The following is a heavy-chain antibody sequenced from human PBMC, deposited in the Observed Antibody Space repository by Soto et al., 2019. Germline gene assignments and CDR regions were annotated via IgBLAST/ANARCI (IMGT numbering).Heavy chain of an antibody. J-gene: IGHJ4*02. CDR1: GFSVTASN. V-gene: IGHV3-53*02. CDR3: ARGGVD. CDR2: IFGADET. Sequence: EVQLVETGGDLIQPGGSLRLSCAASGFSVTASNMKWVRQAPGKGLEWVSVIFGADETYYADSVRGRFTISRDNSKNTVYLQMDSLRTGDTALYYCARGGVDWGQGTLVTVSS. D-gene: IGHD3-16*01.